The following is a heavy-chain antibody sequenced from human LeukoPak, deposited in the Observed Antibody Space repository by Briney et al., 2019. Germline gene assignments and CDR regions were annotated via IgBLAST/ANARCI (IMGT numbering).Heavy chain of an antibody. CDR3: AREFHTAMVRYFDN. J-gene: IGHJ4*02. D-gene: IGHD5-18*01. CDR2: ISYDGSNK. CDR1: GFTFSSYA. Sequence: PGGSLRLSCAASGFTFSSYAMHWVRQAPGKGLEWVAVISYDGSNKYYADSVKGRFTLSRDNSKNTLFLQMNSLRAEDTAVYYCAREFHTAMVRYFDNWGQGTLVTVSS. V-gene: IGHV3-30*14.